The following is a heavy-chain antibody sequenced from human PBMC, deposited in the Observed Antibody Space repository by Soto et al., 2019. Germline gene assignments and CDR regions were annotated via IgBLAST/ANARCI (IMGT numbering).Heavy chain of an antibody. J-gene: IGHJ4*02. CDR2: ISGSGGST. CDR1: GFIFSSYA. V-gene: IGHV3-23*01. CDR3: APRSYGGSYYFDH. D-gene: IGHD1-26*01. Sequence: GGSLRLSCAASGFIFSSYAMSWVRQAPGKGLEWVSAISGSGGSTYYADSVKGRFTISRDNSKNTLFLQMNGLGPEDTAVYYCAPRSYGGSYYFDHWGQGTLVTVSS.